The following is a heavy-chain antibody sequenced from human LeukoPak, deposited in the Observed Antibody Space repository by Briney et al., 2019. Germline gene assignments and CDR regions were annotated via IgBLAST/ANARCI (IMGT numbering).Heavy chain of an antibody. V-gene: IGHV4-34*01. CDR1: GGSFSGYY. CDR3: ARGQTRGRYWSSSWQTGAFDI. Sequence: SETLSLTCAVYGGSFSGYYWSWIRQPPGKGLEWIGEINHSGSTNYNPSLKSRVTISVDTSKNQFSLKLSSVTAADTAVYYCARGQTRGRYWSSSWQTGAFDIWGQGTMVTVSS. CDR2: INHSGST. J-gene: IGHJ3*02. D-gene: IGHD6-13*01.